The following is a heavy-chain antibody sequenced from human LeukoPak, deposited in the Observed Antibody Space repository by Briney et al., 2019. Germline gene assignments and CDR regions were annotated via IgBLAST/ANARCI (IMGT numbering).Heavy chain of an antibody. CDR1: GGTFSSYA. D-gene: IGHD2-15*01. J-gene: IGHJ4*02. V-gene: IGHV1-69*13. CDR3: AREDCSGGSCYSGY. CDR2: IIPIFGTA. Sequence: SVKVSCKASGGTFSSYAISWVRQAPGQGLEWMGGIIPIFGTANYVQKFQGRITITAEESTSTAYMELSSLRSEDTAVYYCAREDCSGGSCYSGYWGQGTLVTVSS.